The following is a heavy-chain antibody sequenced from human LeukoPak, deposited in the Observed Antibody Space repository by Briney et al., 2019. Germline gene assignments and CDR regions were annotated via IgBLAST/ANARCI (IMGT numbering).Heavy chain of an antibody. CDR2: IKEDGRET. J-gene: IGHJ5*02. Sequence: GGSLRLSCAASEFTFSAYWMSWVRRAPGKGLEWVANIKEDGRETYYVDSVKGRFTISRDNAKNSLYLRVNSLRAEDTAVYYCARVTRNSGRHPSLFDNWGQGTLVIVSS. CDR1: EFTFSAYW. V-gene: IGHV3-7*01. CDR3: ARVTRNSGRHPSLFDN. D-gene: IGHD1-26*01.